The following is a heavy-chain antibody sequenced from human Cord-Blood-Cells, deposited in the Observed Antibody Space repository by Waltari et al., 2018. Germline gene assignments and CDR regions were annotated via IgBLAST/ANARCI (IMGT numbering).Heavy chain of an antibody. V-gene: IGHV1-3*01. CDR3: ASPGGIAARHNHYYYGMDV. D-gene: IGHD6-6*01. J-gene: IGHJ6*02. Sequence: QVQLVQSGAEVKKPGASVKVSCKASGYTFTSYARHWVRQAPGQRLEWMGWINAGNGNTKYSQKFQGRVTITRDTSASTAYMELSSLRSEDTAVYYCASPGGIAARHNHYYYGMDVWGQGTTVTVSS. CDR1: GYTFTSYA. CDR2: INAGNGNT.